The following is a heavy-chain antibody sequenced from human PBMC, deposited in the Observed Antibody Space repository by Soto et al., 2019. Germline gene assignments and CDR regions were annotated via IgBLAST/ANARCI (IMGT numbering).Heavy chain of an antibody. Sequence: GGSLRLSCAASGFTVSNYHMNWVRRAPGKGLEWVSVIYTAGSADFADSVKGRFSISRDDSKNTLYLQMSSLRGEDTAVYYCVKDGAIAAADYFFDYWGQGSLVTVSS. J-gene: IGHJ4*02. CDR1: GFTVSNYH. V-gene: IGHV3-66*01. D-gene: IGHD6-13*01. CDR3: VKDGAIAAADYFFDY. CDR2: IYTAGSA.